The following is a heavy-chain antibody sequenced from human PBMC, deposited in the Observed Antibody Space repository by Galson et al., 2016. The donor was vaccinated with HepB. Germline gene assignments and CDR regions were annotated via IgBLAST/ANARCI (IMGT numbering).Heavy chain of an antibody. D-gene: IGHD2-8*01. CDR3: AKSPALMMYAMPARRKPSLYYFDY. Sequence: SLRLSCAASGFTFSSYAMSWVRQAPGKGLEWVSAISGSGGSTYYADSVKGRFTISRDNSKNTLYLQMNSLRAEDTAVYYCAKSPALMMYAMPARRKPSLYYFDYWGQGTLVTVSS. CDR1: GFTFSSYA. V-gene: IGHV3-23*01. J-gene: IGHJ4*02. CDR2: ISGSGGST.